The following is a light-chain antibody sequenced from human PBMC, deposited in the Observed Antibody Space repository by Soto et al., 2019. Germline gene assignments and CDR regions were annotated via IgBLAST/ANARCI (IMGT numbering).Light chain of an antibody. CDR3: QYYVNSLRT. Sequence: EIVLTQSPGTLSLSPGERGTLSCRASQSVSSTYFALYQQKPGQAPSPLLYSASSRAGGIPDRFSDSGSGPGFRRPISRLEPDDFAVYDCQYYVNSLRTFGPGTKVDVK. CDR1: QSVSSTY. CDR2: SAS. V-gene: IGKV3-20*01. J-gene: IGKJ3*01.